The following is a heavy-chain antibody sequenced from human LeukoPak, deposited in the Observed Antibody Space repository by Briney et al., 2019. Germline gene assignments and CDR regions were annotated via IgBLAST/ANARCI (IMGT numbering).Heavy chain of an antibody. D-gene: IGHD3-10*01. V-gene: IGHV4-34*01. CDR3: ARGGHYSDAFYI. CDR1: GGSFSGYY. CDR2: INHSGSN. Sequence: SETLSLTCAVYGGSFSGYYWSWIRQPPGKGLEWIGEINHSGSNNYHRSLKSRVTILVDTSKNQFSLKLSSVTAADTAVYYWARGGHYSDAFYIWGQGTMVTVSS. J-gene: IGHJ3*02.